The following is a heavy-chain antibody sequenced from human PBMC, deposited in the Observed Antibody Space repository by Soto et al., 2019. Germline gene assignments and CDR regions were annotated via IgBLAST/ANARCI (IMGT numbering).Heavy chain of an antibody. CDR3: ARHSGYDGNFDY. CDR2: IYYSGST. D-gene: IGHD5-12*01. Sequence: PSETLSLTCTVSGGSISSYYWSWIRQPPGKGLEWIGYIYYSGSTNYNPSLKSRVTISVDTSKNQFSLKLSSVTAADTAVYYCARHSGYDGNFDYWGQGTLVTVSS. CDR1: GGSISSYY. J-gene: IGHJ4*02. V-gene: IGHV4-59*01.